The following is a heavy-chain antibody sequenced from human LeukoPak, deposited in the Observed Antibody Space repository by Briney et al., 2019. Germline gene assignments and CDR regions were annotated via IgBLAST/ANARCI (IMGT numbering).Heavy chain of an antibody. CDR1: GGSISSYY. CDR2: IYYSGST. Sequence: SETLSLTCTVSGGSISSYYWSWIRQPPGKGLEWIGYIYYSGSTNYNPSLKSRVTISVDTSKNQFSLKLSSVTAADTAVYYCARVGNYYGSGSYYGGAFDIWGKGTMVTVSS. CDR3: ARVGNYYGSGSYYGGAFDI. D-gene: IGHD3-10*01. J-gene: IGHJ3*02. V-gene: IGHV4-59*01.